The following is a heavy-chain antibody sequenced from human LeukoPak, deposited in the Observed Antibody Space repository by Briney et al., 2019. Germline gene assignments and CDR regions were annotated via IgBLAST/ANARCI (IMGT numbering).Heavy chain of an antibody. V-gene: IGHV4-59*02. D-gene: IGHD1-1*01. J-gene: IGHJ4*02. CDR3: ARAGNNWSFDY. CDR1: GDSVSIHY. Sequence: PSETLSLTCTVSGDSVSIHYWSWLRQPPGKGLQWIGYIYYRGNTNYNPSLKSRVTMAVDTSKNQFSLKVSSVTAADTAVYYCARAGNNWSFDYWGQGTLVTVSS. CDR2: IYYRGNT.